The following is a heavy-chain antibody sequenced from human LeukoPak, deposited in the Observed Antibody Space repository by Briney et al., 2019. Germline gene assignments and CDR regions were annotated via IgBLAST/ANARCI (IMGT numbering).Heavy chain of an antibody. CDR1: GGSVGSDNSY. CDR2: IYADGSS. CDR3: ARGYYYRT. V-gene: IGHV4-61*02. Sequence: SETLSLTCTVSGGSVGSDNSYWNWIRQPAGKGQEWIGRIYADGSSTYNPSLKSRVTILVDTSKNQFSLRLSSMTAADTAVYYCARGYYYRTWGLGTLVTVSS. J-gene: IGHJ4*02. D-gene: IGHD3-10*01.